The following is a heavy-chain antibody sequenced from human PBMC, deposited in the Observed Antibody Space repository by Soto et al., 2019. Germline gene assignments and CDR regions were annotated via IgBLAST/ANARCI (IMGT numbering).Heavy chain of an antibody. D-gene: IGHD6-19*01. CDR1: GFTFSSYA. CDR2: TSYDGSHK. Sequence: QVQLVESGGGVVQPGGSLRLSCAASGFTFSSYAMHWVRQAPGKGLEWVAVTSYDGSHKYYGESVKGRFTISRENSKNTLYLQMNGLSAEDTAVYYCARDQDSSGWYGDYWGQGNLVTVSS. V-gene: IGHV3-30-3*01. J-gene: IGHJ4*02. CDR3: ARDQDSSGWYGDY.